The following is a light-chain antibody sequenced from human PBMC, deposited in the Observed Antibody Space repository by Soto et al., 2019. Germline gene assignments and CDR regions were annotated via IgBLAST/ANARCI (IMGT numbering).Light chain of an antibody. Sequence: EIVLTQSPGTLSLSPGERATLSCRASQSVSSSYLAWYQQKPGQAPRLRIYGASSRATGIPDRFSGSGSGTDFTLTIIRLEPEDFAVYYCQQYGSSPLYTFGRGTKLEIK. CDR1: QSVSSSY. CDR3: QQYGSSPLYT. CDR2: GAS. V-gene: IGKV3-20*01. J-gene: IGKJ2*01.